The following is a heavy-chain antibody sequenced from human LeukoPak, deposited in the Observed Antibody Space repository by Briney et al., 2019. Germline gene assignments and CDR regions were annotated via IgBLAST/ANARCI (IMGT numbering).Heavy chain of an antibody. V-gene: IGHV5-51*01. J-gene: IGHJ4*02. CDR1: EYTFTSYY. CDR3: ARQNYYDSSGYYVGDYYFDY. D-gene: IGHD3-22*01. CDR2: IYPGDSDT. Sequence: GESLKISCKGSEYTFTSYYIGWVRQMPGKGLEWMGIIYPGDSDTRYSPSFQGQVTISADKSISTAYLQWSSLKASDTAMYYCARQNYYDSSGYYVGDYYFDYWGQGTLVTVSS.